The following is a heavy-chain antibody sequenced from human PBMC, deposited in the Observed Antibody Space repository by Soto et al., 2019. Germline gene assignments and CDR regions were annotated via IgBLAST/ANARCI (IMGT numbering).Heavy chain of an antibody. CDR1: GGSISSSSYY. CDR2: IYYSGST. CDR3: ARHRADYYYYGMDV. J-gene: IGHJ6*02. Sequence: QLQLQESGPGLVKPSETLSLTCTVSGGSISSSSYYWGWIRQPPGKGLEWIGSIYYSGSTYYNPSLTSRVTISVDTSKNQFSLKLSSVTAADTAVYYCARHRADYYYYGMDVWGQGTTVTVSS. V-gene: IGHV4-39*01.